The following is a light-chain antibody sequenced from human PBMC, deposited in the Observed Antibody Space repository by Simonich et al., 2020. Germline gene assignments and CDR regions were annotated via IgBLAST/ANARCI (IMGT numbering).Light chain of an antibody. CDR1: QSVLYSSNNKNY. J-gene: IGKJ1*01. Sequence: DIVMTQSPDSLAVSLGERATINCKSSQSVLYSSNNKNYLAWYQQKPGQPPKLLLYWASTRESGVPDRFSGSGSGTDFTLTISSLQAEDVAVYYCQQNYSTSWTFGQGTKVEIK. CDR2: WAS. CDR3: QQNYSTSWT. V-gene: IGKV4-1*01.